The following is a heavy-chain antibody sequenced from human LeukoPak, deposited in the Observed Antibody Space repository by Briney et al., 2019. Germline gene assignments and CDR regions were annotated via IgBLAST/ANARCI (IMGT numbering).Heavy chain of an antibody. CDR2: IIPIFGTA. D-gene: IGHD1-7*01. V-gene: IGHV1-69*05. J-gene: IGHJ4*02. Sequence: GASVKVSCKASGGTFSSYAISWVRQAPGQGLEWMGGIIPIFGTANYAQKFQGRVTITTDESTSTAYMELSSLRSEDTAVYYCARGRLELCFDQFDYWGQGTLVTVSS. CDR3: ARGRLELCFDQFDY. CDR1: GGTFSSYA.